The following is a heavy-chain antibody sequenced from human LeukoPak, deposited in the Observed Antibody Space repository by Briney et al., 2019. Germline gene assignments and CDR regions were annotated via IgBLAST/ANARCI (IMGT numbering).Heavy chain of an antibody. Sequence: ASVKVSCKASGYTFTDYYMHWVRQAPGQGLEWMGIINPSGGSTSYAQKFQGTVTMTRDTSTSTAYMEMSSLRSEDTAVYYCARAPFYYDTSGYLDYWGQGTLVTVSS. CDR3: ARAPFYYDTSGYLDY. V-gene: IGHV1-46*01. D-gene: IGHD3-22*01. J-gene: IGHJ4*02. CDR1: GYTFTDYY. CDR2: INPSGGST.